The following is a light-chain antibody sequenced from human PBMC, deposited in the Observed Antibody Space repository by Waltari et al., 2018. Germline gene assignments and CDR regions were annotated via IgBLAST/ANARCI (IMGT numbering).Light chain of an antibody. Sequence: QPVLTQPPSASASLGASVTLTCTLSSGYSNYKVDWYQQRPGKGPRFVMRVGTGWSVGSKGDGIPDRFSVLGSGLNRFLTIKNIQEEDESDYHCGADHGNETTFLFVIFGGGTKLTVL. V-gene: IGLV9-49*01. J-gene: IGLJ2*01. CDR1: SGYSNYK. CDR3: GADHGNETTFLFVI. CDR2: VGTGWSVG.